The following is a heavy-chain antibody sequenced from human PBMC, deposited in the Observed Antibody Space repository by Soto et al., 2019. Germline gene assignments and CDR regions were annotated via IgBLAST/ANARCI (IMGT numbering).Heavy chain of an antibody. D-gene: IGHD4-17*01. Sequence: PSETLSLTCTVSGGSISSYYWSWIRQPPGKGLEWIGYIYYSGSTNYNPSLKSRVTTSVDTSKNQFSLKLSSVTAADTAVYYCARVAMTTTYFFDYWGQGTLVTVSS. V-gene: IGHV4-59*01. CDR3: ARVAMTTTYFFDY. J-gene: IGHJ4*02. CDR1: GGSISSYY. CDR2: IYYSGST.